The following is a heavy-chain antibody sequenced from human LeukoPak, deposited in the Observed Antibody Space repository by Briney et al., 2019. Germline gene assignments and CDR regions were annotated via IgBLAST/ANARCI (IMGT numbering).Heavy chain of an antibody. CDR3: ASSGHEEYCSGGSCPDPYYYYGMDV. Sequence: SETLSLTCTVSGGSISSYYWSWIRQPAGKGLEWIGRIYTSGSTNYNPSLKSRVTMSVDTSKNQFSLKLSSVTAADTAVYYCASSGHEEYCSGGSCPDPYYYYGMDVWGQGTTVIVSS. V-gene: IGHV4-4*07. CDR2: IYTSGST. CDR1: GGSISSYY. J-gene: IGHJ6*02. D-gene: IGHD2-15*01.